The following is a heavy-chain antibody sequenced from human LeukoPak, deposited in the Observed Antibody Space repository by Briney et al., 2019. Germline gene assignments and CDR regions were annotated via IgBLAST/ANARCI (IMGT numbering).Heavy chain of an antibody. CDR1: GGSISSGGYY. J-gene: IGHJ3*02. CDR2: IYYSGST. CDR3: ARDRGQQPYYYDSSGYSDAFDI. Sequence: SETLSLTCTVSGGSISSGGYYWSWIRQHPGKGLEWIGYIYYSGSTYYNPSLKSRVTISVDTSKNQFSLKLSSVTAADTAVYYCARDRGQQPYYYDSSGYSDAFDIWGQGTMVTVSS. D-gene: IGHD3-22*01. V-gene: IGHV4-31*03.